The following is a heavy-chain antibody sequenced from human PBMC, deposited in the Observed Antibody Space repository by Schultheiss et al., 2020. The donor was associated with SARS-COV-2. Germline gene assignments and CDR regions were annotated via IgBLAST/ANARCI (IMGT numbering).Heavy chain of an antibody. V-gene: IGHV4-30-4*08. CDR2: IYYSGST. CDR3: ARYYYDGTGDNWFDP. Sequence: SETLSLTFTVSGASISRSGYYWSWIRQHPGKGLEWIGYIYYSGSTYYNPSLKSRVTISVDTSKNQFSLKLSSVTAADTAVYYCARYYYDGTGDNWFDPWGQGTLVTVSS. CDR1: GASISRSGYY. J-gene: IGHJ5*02. D-gene: IGHD3-16*01.